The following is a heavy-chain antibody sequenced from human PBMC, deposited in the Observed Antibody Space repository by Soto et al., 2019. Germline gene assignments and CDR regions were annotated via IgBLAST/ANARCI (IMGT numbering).Heavy chain of an antibody. CDR1: GYTFTGYY. CDR2: INPNRGGT. V-gene: IGHV1-2*04. Sequence: QVQLVQSGAEVKKPGASVKVSCKAYGYTFTGYYMHWVRQAPGQGLEWMGWINPNRGGTNYAQKFQGWVTMTRDTYISTAYMELSRLRSDDTAVYYCARGGTRIKNSGDYGLYWGQGTLVTVSS. CDR3: ARGGTRIKNSGDYGLY. J-gene: IGHJ4*02. D-gene: IGHD4-17*01.